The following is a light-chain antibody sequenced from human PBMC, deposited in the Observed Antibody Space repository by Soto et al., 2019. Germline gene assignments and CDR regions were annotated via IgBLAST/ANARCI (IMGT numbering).Light chain of an antibody. CDR3: QQSYSTPRT. J-gene: IGKJ1*01. CDR2: AAS. V-gene: IGKV1-39*01. Sequence: DIQMTQSPSSLSASVGDRVTITCRASQSISSNLNWYQQKAGKTSKFLIYAASSLKSWVPSRFSGSGPGTDFTLTMSTLQPEDFATYYCQQSYSTPRTFGQGTKVEIK. CDR1: QSISSN.